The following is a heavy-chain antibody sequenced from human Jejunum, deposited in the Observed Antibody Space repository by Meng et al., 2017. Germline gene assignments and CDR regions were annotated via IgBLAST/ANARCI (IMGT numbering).Heavy chain of an antibody. J-gene: IGHJ4*02. CDR2: IKTNTGNP. CDR1: GSTFTIQA. Sequence: GVGLNEPGASEQGACKACGSTFTIQAMNWVRQAPGQGLGWMGLIKTNTGNPRYAQGFTGRFGFSMDTSVSTAYLQITSLKAEDTAVYYCARDLTYGFLEWGQGTLVTVSS. D-gene: IGHD3-3*01. CDR3: ARDLTYGFLE. V-gene: IGHV7-4-1*02.